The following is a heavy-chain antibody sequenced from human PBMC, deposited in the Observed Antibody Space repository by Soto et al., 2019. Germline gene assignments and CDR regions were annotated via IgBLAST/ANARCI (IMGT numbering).Heavy chain of an antibody. J-gene: IGHJ4*02. D-gene: IGHD6-19*01. CDR2: INVYNGNT. V-gene: IGHV1-18*01. CDR1: GYTFTKYG. CDR3: ARLIAVAGTWYFDY. Sequence: QVQLVQSGGEVKKPGASVKVSCKASGYTFTKYGISWVRQAPGQGLEWMGWINVYNGNTKYVQKFQGRVTITTDTSTSTTYMELSSLRSDGTAVYYCARLIAVAGTWYFDYWGQGTPVTVSS.